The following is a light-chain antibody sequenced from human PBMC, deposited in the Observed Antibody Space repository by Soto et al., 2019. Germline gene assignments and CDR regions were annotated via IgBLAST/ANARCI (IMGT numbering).Light chain of an antibody. CDR3: QNHDSAPIT. Sequence: DIQMTQSPSSLSASVGDRVTITCRTSQSISGYLNWYRHKPGKAPTLLIYAASTLQSGVPSRFSGSGSGTDFTLTISSLQPEDVASYYCQNHDSAPITFGQGTRLEIK. CDR2: AAS. V-gene: IGKV1-39*01. CDR1: QSISGY. J-gene: IGKJ5*01.